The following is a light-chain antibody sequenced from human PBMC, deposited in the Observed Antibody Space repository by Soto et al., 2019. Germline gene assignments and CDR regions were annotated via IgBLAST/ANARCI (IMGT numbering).Light chain of an antibody. CDR1: QTISSW. CDR2: KAS. Sequence: DMQMNQSPSTLSGTVGDRVTITGRASQTISSWLAWYQQKPGKAPKLLIYKASTLKSGVPSRFSGSGSGTEFTLTISSLQPDDFATYYCQQYYNWPLTFGGGTKVDIK. V-gene: IGKV1-5*03. J-gene: IGKJ4*01. CDR3: QQYYNWPLT.